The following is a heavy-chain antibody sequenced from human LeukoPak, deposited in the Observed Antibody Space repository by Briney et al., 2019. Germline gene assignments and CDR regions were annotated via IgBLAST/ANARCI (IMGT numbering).Heavy chain of an antibody. D-gene: IGHD2-21*02. J-gene: IGHJ4*02. CDR3: AKAPSGVTNFDY. CDR2: ISGSGGST. V-gene: IGHV3-23*01. Sequence: GGSLRLSCAASGSTFSSYAMSWVRQAPGKGLEWVSAISGSGGSTYYADSVKGRFTISRDNSKNTLYLQMNSLRAEDTAVYYCAKAPSGVTNFDYWGQGTLVTVSS. CDR1: GSTFSSYA.